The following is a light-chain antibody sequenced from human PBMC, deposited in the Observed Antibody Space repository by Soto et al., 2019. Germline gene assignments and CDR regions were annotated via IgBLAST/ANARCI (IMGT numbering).Light chain of an antibody. CDR2: NTF. Sequence: ELVMTQSPATLSMFPGERATLSCRASQSVSSDLGWYQQKPGQAPRLLIHNTFTRATGVPARFSGSGSGTEFTLTISGLQSEDSAVYYCQQYGSSGTFGQGTKVDIK. CDR3: QQYGSSGT. CDR1: QSVSSD. J-gene: IGKJ1*01. V-gene: IGKV3-15*01.